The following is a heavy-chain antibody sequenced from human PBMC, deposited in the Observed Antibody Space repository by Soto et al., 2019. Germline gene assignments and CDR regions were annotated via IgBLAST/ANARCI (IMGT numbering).Heavy chain of an antibody. D-gene: IGHD3-22*01. CDR1: GFTFSSYW. CDR2: IKQDGSEK. J-gene: IGHJ6*02. V-gene: IGHV3-7*01. CDR3: AREKTQYYYDSSGYYRDYYYYYGMDV. Sequence: GGSLRLSCAASGFTFSSYWMSRVRQAPGKGLEWVANIKQDGSEKYYVDSVKGRFTISRDNAKNSLYLQMNSLRAEDTAVYYCAREKTQYYYDSSGYYRDYYYYYGMDVWGQGTTVTVSS.